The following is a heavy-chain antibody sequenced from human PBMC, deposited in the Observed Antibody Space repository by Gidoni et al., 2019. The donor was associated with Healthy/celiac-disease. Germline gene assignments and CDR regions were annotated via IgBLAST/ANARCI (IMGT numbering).Heavy chain of an antibody. CDR2: IYWDDDK. CDR3: AHVRIVVVTAIHRMNWFDP. Sequence: QITLKESGPTLVKPTQTLTRTCTFSGFSPSTSAVGVGWIRQPPGKALEWLALIYWDDDKRYSPSLKSRLTITKDTSKNQVVLTMTNMDPVDTATYYCAHVRIVVVTAIHRMNWFDPWGQGTLVTVSS. J-gene: IGHJ5*02. D-gene: IGHD2-21*02. CDR1: GFSPSTSAVG. V-gene: IGHV2-5*02.